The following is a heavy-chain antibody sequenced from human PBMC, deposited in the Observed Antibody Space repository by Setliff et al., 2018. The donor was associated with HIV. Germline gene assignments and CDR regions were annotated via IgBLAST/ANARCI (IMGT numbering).Heavy chain of an antibody. V-gene: IGHV4-4*09. Sequence: NPSETLSLTCTVSGGSISSYYWSWIRQPPGKGLEWIGYIYTSGSTNYNPSLKSRVTISVDTSKNQFSLKLRSVTAADTAVYYCEVAGQWGQGTLVTVSS. CDR2: IYTSGST. J-gene: IGHJ4*02. D-gene: IGHD6-19*01. CDR3: EVAGQ. CDR1: GGSISSYY.